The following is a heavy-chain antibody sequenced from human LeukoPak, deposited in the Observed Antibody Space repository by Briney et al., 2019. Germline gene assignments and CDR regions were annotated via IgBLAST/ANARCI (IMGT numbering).Heavy chain of an antibody. CDR2: IYYSGST. V-gene: IGHV4-59*01. Sequence: SETLSLTCTVSGGSTRNYYWSWIRQPPGKGLEWIGYIYYSGSTNYNPSLKSRVTISVDTSKNQFSLKLSSVTAADTAVYYCARGGLRPWFDHWGQGTLVTVSS. CDR1: GGSTRNYY. J-gene: IGHJ5*02. D-gene: IGHD5/OR15-5a*01. CDR3: ARGGLRPWFDH.